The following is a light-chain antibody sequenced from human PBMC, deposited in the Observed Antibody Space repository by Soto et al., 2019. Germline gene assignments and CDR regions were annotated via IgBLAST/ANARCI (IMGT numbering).Light chain of an antibody. J-gene: IGLJ1*01. CDR2: DVS. CDR1: NSDVGSYNY. Sequence: QSALTQPRSVSGSPGQSVIISCTGTNSDVGSYNYVSRYQQHPGKAPKLIIYDVSKRPSGVPDRFSGSKSGNTASLTISGLQADDEADYYCCSYAGSSLNVLGTGTKLTVL. CDR3: CSYAGSSLNV. V-gene: IGLV2-11*01.